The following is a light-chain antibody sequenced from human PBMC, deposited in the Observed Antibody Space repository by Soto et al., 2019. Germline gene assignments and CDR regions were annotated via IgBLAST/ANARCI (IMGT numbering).Light chain of an antibody. CDR3: MQALQTPRT. Sequence: DIVMTQSPLSLPVTPGEAASISCRSSQSLLHKNGNNYFNWYLQKPGQSPQVLIYMGSKRASGGPDRFSGSGSGTYFTLKISRVEAEDAGVYYCMQALQTPRTFGQGTKVEIK. V-gene: IGKV2-28*01. CDR2: MGS. CDR1: QSLLHKNGNNY. J-gene: IGKJ1*01.